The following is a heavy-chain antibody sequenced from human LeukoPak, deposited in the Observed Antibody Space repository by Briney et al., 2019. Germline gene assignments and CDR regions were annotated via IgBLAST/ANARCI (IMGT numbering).Heavy chain of an antibody. J-gene: IGHJ4*02. Sequence: GESLKISCKGSGYSFPNYWIGWVRQMPGQGLEWMGIINPADSDIRYSPAFQGQVTISVDKSISTAYLQWSSLKASDTAMYYCARRKGDGYNSPFDYWGQGALVTVSS. CDR1: GYSFPNYW. D-gene: IGHD5-24*01. V-gene: IGHV5-51*01. CDR3: ARRKGDGYNSPFDY. CDR2: INPADSDI.